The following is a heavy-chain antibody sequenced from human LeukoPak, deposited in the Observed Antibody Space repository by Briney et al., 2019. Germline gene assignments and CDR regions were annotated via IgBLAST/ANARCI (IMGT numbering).Heavy chain of an antibody. J-gene: IGHJ4*02. CDR2: ISSSSSYT. CDR1: GFTFSDYY. D-gene: IGHD5/OR15-5a*01. Sequence: PGGSLRLSCAASGFTFSDYYMSWIRQAPGKGLEWISYISSSSSYTNYVDSVQGRFTISRDNAKSSLYLQMNSLRAEDTAVYYCARVVSVSSYYFDCRGQGTLVTVSS. CDR3: ARVVSVSSYYFDC. V-gene: IGHV3-11*05.